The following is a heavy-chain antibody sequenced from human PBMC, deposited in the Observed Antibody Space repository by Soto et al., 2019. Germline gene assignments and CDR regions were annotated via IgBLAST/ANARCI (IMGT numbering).Heavy chain of an antibody. D-gene: IGHD2-15*01. V-gene: IGHV4-39*01. CDR3: ARRLVVVVAASYDAFDI. CDR2: IYYSGST. Sequence: SETLSLTCTVSGGSISSSSYYWGWIRRPPGKGLEWIGSIYYSGSTYYNPSLKSRVTISVDTSKNQFSLKLSSVTAADTAVYYCARRLVVVVAASYDAFDIWGQGTMVTVSS. J-gene: IGHJ3*02. CDR1: GGSISSSSYY.